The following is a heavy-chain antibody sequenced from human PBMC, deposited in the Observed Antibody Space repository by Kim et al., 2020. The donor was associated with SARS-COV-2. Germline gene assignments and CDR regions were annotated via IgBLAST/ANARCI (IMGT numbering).Heavy chain of an antibody. CDR3: AKDAGEGRVYFDG. CDR2: INSRGNTT. Sequence: GGSLRLSCAASGFSFNSFVMGWVRQSPGTGLAWVALINSRGNTTYYADSVQGRFTISRDNSMNTLFLQMGSLRADDAAVYYCAKDAGEGRVYFDGWGQGTLVSVSS. D-gene: IGHD4-17*01. J-gene: IGHJ4*02. V-gene: IGHV3-23*03. CDR1: GFSFNSFV.